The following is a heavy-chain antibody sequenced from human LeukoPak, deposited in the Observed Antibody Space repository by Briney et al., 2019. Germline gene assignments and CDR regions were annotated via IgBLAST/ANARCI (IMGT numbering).Heavy chain of an antibody. Sequence: SVKVSCKASGFTFTSSAMQWVRQARGQRLEWIGWIVVGSGNTNYAQKFQGRVTITADKSTSTAYMELSSLRSEDTAVYYCARALRVVVVAASRDYYYYMDVWGKGTTVTVSS. CDR2: IVVGSGNT. CDR3: ARALRVVVVAASRDYYYYMDV. V-gene: IGHV1-58*02. D-gene: IGHD2-15*01. CDR1: GFTFTSSA. J-gene: IGHJ6*03.